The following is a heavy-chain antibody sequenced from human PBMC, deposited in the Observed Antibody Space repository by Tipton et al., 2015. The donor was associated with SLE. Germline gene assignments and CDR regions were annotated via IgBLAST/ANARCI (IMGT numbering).Heavy chain of an antibody. CDR3: ACIPTWADFDS. J-gene: IGHJ4*02. V-gene: IGHV4-31*03. CDR1: GGSIRSGGYD. D-gene: IGHD2-21*01. Sequence: TLSLTCTVSGGSIRSGGYDWTWIRQHPGKGLEWIGFIDYSGSTYYNPSLRSRVTFSVDTSKNQFSLRLTSVTAADTAVYFCACIPTWADFDSWGQGTLVTVSS. CDR2: IDYSGST.